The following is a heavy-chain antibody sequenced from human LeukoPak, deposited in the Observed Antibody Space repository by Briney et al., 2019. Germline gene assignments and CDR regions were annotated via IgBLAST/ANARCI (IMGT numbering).Heavy chain of an antibody. CDR1: GYTFTSYG. J-gene: IGHJ4*02. CDR2: MNPNSGNT. Sequence: HRASVKVSCKASGYTFTSYGISWVRQATGQGLEWMGWMNPNSGNTGYAQKFQGRVTMTRNTSISTAYMELSSLRSEDTAVYYCARVTRRARGYSYGYGYWGQGTLVTVSS. CDR3: ARVTRRARGYSYGYGY. D-gene: IGHD5-18*01. V-gene: IGHV1-8*02.